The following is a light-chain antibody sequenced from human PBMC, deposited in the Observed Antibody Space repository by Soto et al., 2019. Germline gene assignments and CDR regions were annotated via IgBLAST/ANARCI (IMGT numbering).Light chain of an antibody. CDR1: QTVGNN. CDR3: QQYNNWPLT. J-gene: IGKJ5*01. CDR2: GAS. Sequence: EIVLTQSPATLSVSPGERVTLSCRASQTVGNNLAWYQQKPGQAPRLLIYGASTRTSDTPARFSGSGSVTEFALTISSLQSEDFAVYYCQQYNNWPLTFGHGTRLE. V-gene: IGKV3D-15*01.